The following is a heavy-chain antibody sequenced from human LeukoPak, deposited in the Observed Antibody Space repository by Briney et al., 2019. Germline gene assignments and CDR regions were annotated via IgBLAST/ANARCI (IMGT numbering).Heavy chain of an antibody. CDR1: GGSISSYY. CDR3: ASLPRYDNGSA. CDR2: IYTSGST. D-gene: IGHD5-12*01. J-gene: IGHJ5*02. V-gene: IGHV4-4*09. Sequence: SETLSVTCTVSGGSISSYYWSWVRQPPGKGLEWIGYIYTSGSTNYNPSLKSRLTISVDTSKNQFSLKLNSVTAADTAVYYCASLPRYDNGSAWGQGTLVTVSS.